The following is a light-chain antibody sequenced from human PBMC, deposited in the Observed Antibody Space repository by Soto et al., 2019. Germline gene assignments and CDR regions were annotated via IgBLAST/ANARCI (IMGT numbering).Light chain of an antibody. J-gene: IGLJ2*01. CDR2: LNNDGSH. CDR1: SGHSSYA. CDR3: QTWGTGFQV. Sequence: QPVLTQSPSASASLGASVKLTCTLSSGHSSYAIAWHQKQPGKGPRYLMDLNNDGSHSKGDGIPDRFSGSSSGAERYLIISILQSADEADYYCQTWGTGFQVFGGGTQLTVL. V-gene: IGLV4-69*01.